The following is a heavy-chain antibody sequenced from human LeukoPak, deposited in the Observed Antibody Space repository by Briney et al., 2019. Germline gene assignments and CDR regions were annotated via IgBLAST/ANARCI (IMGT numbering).Heavy chain of an antibody. J-gene: IGHJ3*02. CDR2: IYSGGST. CDR1: GFTVSSNY. V-gene: IGHV3-66*01. D-gene: IGHD1-26*01. Sequence: GGSLRLSCAASGFTVSSNYMSWVRQAPGKGLEWVSVIYSGGSTYYADSVKGRFTISRDNSKNTLYLQMNSLRAEDTAVYYCARAGSRGGAINDAFDIWGQGTMVTVSS. CDR3: ARAGSRGGAINDAFDI.